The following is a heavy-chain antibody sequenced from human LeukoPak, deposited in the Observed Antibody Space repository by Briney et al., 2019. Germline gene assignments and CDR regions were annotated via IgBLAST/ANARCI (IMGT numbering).Heavy chain of an antibody. Sequence: PGGSLRLSCAASGFTFSSYAMSWVRQAPGKGQEWVSAISGSGGSTYYADSVKGRFTISRDNSKNTLYLQMNSLRAEDTAVYYCAKEYSIQYYYDSSGSGIDIWGQGTMVTVSS. V-gene: IGHV3-23*01. CDR1: GFTFSSYA. D-gene: IGHD3-22*01. J-gene: IGHJ3*02. CDR2: ISGSGGST. CDR3: AKEYSIQYYYDSSGSGIDI.